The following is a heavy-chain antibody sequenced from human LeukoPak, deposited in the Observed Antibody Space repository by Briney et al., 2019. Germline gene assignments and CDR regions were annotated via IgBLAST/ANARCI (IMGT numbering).Heavy chain of an antibody. D-gene: IGHD3-22*01. CDR3: ARGNYYDSSGYKTG. V-gene: IGHV3-33*01. Sequence: GGSLRLSCAASGLTFTNYGMHWVRQAPGKGLEWVAVIWFDGSNKYYADSVKGRFTISRDNSNNTLYLQMNSLRAEDTAVYYCARGNYYDSSGYKTGRGQGTLVTVSS. J-gene: IGHJ4*02. CDR1: GLTFTNYG. CDR2: IWFDGSNK.